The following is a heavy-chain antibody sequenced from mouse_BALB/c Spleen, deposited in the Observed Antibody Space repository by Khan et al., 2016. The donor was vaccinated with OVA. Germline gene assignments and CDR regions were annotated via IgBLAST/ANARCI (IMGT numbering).Heavy chain of an antibody. D-gene: IGHD1-1*01. CDR1: GYPITSGYA. Sequence: VQLKQSGPGLVKPSQSLYLTCTVTGYPITSGYAWNWIRQFQGNKLEWMGYISYSGGTSYNTSLKSRITITRDTSKNQFILQLNSVTTEDTATYYCARGNYYGYFFDYWGQGTTLTVSS. V-gene: IGHV3-2*02. CDR2: ISYSGGT. CDR3: ARGNYYGYFFDY. J-gene: IGHJ2*01.